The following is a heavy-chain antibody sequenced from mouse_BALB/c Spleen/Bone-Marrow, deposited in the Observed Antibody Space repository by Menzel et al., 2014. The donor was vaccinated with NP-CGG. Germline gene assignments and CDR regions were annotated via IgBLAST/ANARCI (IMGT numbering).Heavy chain of an antibody. CDR3: VRPHYYGSSYRYAMDY. D-gene: IGHD1-1*01. CDR1: GFIFNTYA. Sequence: EVKLVESGGGLVQPKGSLKLSCAASGFIFNTYAMNWVRQAPGKGLEWVARIRSKSNNYATYYADSVKDRFTISRDDSQSMLYLQMNNLKTEDTAMYYCVRPHYYGSSYRYAMDYWGQGTSVAVSS. V-gene: IGHV10-1*02. CDR2: IRSKSNNYAT. J-gene: IGHJ4*01.